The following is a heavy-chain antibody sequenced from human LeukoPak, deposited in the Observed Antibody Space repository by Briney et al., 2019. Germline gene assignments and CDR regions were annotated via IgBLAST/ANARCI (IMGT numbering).Heavy chain of an antibody. D-gene: IGHD3-10*01. V-gene: IGHV3-23*01. CDR1: GFIFRGHG. Sequence: GGSLRLSCAASGFIFRGHGMTWVRQGPGKGLEWVSGISGSGGNTYYADSVKGRFTISRDNAKNSLYLQMNSLRAEDTAVYYCASPQSKYGSGSPDFDYWGQGTLVTVSS. J-gene: IGHJ4*02. CDR3: ASPQSKYGSGSPDFDY. CDR2: ISGSGGNT.